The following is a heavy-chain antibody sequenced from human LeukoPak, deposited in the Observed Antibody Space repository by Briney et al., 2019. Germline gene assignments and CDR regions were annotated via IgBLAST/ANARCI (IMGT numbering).Heavy chain of an antibody. Sequence: GGSLRLSCAASGFTFRSYGMHWVRQAPGKGLNWVAVISYDGNKEFYEESVKGRITISRDNSKNTLYLEMNSLRPEDTAVYYCARVRSVGGNPHAFNIWGQGTMVTVSS. CDR2: ISYDGNKE. J-gene: IGHJ3*02. CDR1: GFTFRSYG. CDR3: ARVRSVGGNPHAFNI. D-gene: IGHD4-23*01. V-gene: IGHV3-30*03.